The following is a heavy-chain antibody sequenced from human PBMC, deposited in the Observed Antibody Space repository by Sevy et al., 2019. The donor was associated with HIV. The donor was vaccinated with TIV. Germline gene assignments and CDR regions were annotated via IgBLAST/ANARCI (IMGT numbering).Heavy chain of an antibody. CDR1: GYTFTSYA. CDR2: INTNTGNP. CDR3: ARDEEKDCSGGSCSYFDY. Sequence: ASVKVSCKASGYTFTSYAMNWVRQAPGQGLEWMGWINTNTGNPTYAQGFTGRFVFSLDTSVSTAYLQISSLKAEDTAVDYCARDEEKDCSGGSCSYFDYWGQGTLVTVSS. J-gene: IGHJ4*02. V-gene: IGHV7-4-1*02. D-gene: IGHD2-15*01.